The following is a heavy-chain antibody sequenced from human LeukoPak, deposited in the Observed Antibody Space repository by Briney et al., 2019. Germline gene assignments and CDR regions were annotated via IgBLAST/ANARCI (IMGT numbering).Heavy chain of an antibody. CDR1: GFTFSSYS. D-gene: IGHD6-13*01. J-gene: IGHJ6*03. Sequence: GGSLRLSCAASGFTFSSYSMNWVRQAPGKGLEWVSSISSSSSYIYYADSVKGRFTISRDNAKNSLYLQMNSLRAEDTAVYYCASARAGIAANYMDVGGKGTTVTVSS. V-gene: IGHV3-21*01. CDR3: ASARAGIAANYMDV. CDR2: ISSSSSYI.